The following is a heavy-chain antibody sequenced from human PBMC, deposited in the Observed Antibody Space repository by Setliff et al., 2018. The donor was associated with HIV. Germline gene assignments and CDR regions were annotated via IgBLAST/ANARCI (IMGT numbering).Heavy chain of an antibody. V-gene: IGHV3-21*01. CDR2: ISSGSSHI. CDR1: GFTFSIHN. D-gene: IGHD6-25*01. J-gene: IGHJ6*02. Sequence: GGSLRLSCTASGFTFSIHNMNWVRQAPGKGLEWVSPISSGSSHIYYADSVKGRFTISRDNTKNSLYLQMNSLRAEDTAVYYCEREAQRVGMDVWGQGTTVTVSS. CDR3: EREAQRVGMDV.